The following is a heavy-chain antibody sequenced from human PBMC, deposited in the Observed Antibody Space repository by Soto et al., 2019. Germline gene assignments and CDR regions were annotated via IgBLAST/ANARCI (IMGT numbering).Heavy chain of an antibody. CDR1: GGTFSSYT. CDR3: ARGPGILTGHQDY. Sequence: QVQLVQSGAEVKKPGSSVKVSCKASGGTFSSYTISWVRQAPGQGLEWLGRIIPILGIATYAQKFQGSVTITAEKSTSTAYMELSSLRSEDTAVYYCARGPGILTGHQDYWGQGTLITVSS. CDR2: IIPILGIA. D-gene: IGHD3-9*01. V-gene: IGHV1-69*02. J-gene: IGHJ4*02.